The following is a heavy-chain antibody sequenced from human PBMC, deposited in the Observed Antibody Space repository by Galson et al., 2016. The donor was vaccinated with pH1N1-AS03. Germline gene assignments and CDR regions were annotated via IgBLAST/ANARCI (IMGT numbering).Heavy chain of an antibody. CDR2: IIIGRGLPP. Sequence: ETLSLTCTVSRGSFGGAYWTWIRQPPGKGLEWIGEIIIGRGLPPTYNPSLKRRVTISIDTSRGEFSLKLSSVTAADTAVYYCARTHDYGGNVFDYWGQGTLVTVSS. CDR1: RGSFGGAY. V-gene: IGHV4-34*12. D-gene: IGHD4-23*01. J-gene: IGHJ4*02. CDR3: ARTHDYGGNVFDY.